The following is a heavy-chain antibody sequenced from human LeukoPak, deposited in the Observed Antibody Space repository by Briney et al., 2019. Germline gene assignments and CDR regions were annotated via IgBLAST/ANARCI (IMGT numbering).Heavy chain of an antibody. CDR1: GVTFCSYA. V-gene: IGHV3-30*04. CDR3: AREPHSSCFDY. CDR2: ISYDGSNK. D-gene: IGHD6-6*01. J-gene: IGHJ4*02. Sequence: VGTLRLSCAPSGVTFCSYATHWVRQAPGKWLERVAVISYDGSNKYYADSVKGRFTISRDNSKNTLYLQMNSLRAVDTAVYYCAREPHSSCFDYWGQGTLVTVSS.